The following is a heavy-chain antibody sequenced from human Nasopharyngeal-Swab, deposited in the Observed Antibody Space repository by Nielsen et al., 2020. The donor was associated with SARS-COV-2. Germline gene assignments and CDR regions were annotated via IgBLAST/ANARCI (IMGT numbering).Heavy chain of an antibody. V-gene: IGHV4-34*01. D-gene: IGHD2-2*01. Sequence: SETLSLTCAVYGGSFSGYYWSWIRQPPGKGLEGIGEINHSGSTNYNPSLKSRVTISVDTSKNQFSLKLSSVTAADTAVYYCARVVVVPAAMTGEAYYYYYGMDVWGQGTTVTVSS. CDR3: ARVVVVPAAMTGEAYYYYYGMDV. CDR2: INHSGST. CDR1: GGSFSGYY. J-gene: IGHJ6*02.